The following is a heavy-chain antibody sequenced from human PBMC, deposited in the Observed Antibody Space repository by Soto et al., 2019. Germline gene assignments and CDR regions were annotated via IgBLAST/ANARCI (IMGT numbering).Heavy chain of an antibody. V-gene: IGHV1-3*01. CDR1: GGTFSSYT. J-gene: IGHJ6*02. D-gene: IGHD4-4*01. CDR3: ASSYSNYALIDYYYYGMDV. CDR2: INAGNGNT. Sequence: ASVKVSCKASGGTFSSYTISWVRQAPGQRLEWMGWINAGNGNTKYSQKFQGRVTITRDTSASTAYMELSSLRSEDTAVYYCASSYSNYALIDYYYYGMDVWGQGATVTV.